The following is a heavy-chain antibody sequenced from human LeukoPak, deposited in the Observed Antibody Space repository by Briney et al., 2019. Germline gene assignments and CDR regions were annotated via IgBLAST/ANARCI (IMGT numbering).Heavy chain of an antibody. Sequence: QPGGSVRLSCAASGFIFGNYAMSWVRQAPGKGLEWVSVISGSGVTIDYADSVMGRFTISRDNSKNTLYLQLDSLRAEDTAVYFCAKGLWGAYYYGMDVWGQGTTVTVSS. J-gene: IGHJ6*02. CDR1: GFIFGNYA. CDR3: AKGLWGAYYYGMDV. CDR2: ISGSGVTI. D-gene: IGHD3-16*01. V-gene: IGHV3-23*01.